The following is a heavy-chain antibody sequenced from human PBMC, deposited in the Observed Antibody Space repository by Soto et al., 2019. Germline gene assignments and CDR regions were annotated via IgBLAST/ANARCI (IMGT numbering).Heavy chain of an antibody. V-gene: IGHV4-61*01. CDR2: IYYSGST. Sequence: SETLSLTCTVSGGSVSSGSYYWSWIRQPPGKGLEWIGYIYYSGSTNYNPSLKSRVTISVDTSKNQFSLKLSSVTAADTAVYYCARDDYYYGMDVWGQGTTVTVSS. CDR3: ARDDYYYGMDV. CDR1: GGSVSSGSYY. J-gene: IGHJ6*02.